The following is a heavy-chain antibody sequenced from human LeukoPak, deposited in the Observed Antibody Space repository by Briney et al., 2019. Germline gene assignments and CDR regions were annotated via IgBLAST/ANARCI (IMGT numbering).Heavy chain of an antibody. CDR2: ISYDGSNK. CDR1: GFTFSSYA. CDR3: ARDPHILTGYPSSTFDY. V-gene: IGHV3-30*04. J-gene: IGHJ4*02. Sequence: PGGSLRLSCAASGFTFSSYAMHWVRQAPGKGLEWVAVISYDGSNKYYADSVKGRFTISRDNSKNTLYLQMNSLRAEDTAVYYCARDPHILTGYPSSTFDYWGQGTLVTVSS. D-gene: IGHD3-9*01.